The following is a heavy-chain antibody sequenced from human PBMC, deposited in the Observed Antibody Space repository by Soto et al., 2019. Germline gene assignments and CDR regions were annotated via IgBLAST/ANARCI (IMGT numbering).Heavy chain of an antibody. CDR2: IYYSGST. CDR3: ARDVTGSGSYRLGFDY. V-gene: IGHV4-59*01. Sequence: SETLSLTCTVSGGSISSYYWSWIRQPPGKGLEWIGYIYYSGSTNYNPSLKSRVTISVDTSKNQFSLKLSSVTAADTAVYYCARDVTGSGSYRLGFDYWGQGTLVTVSS. J-gene: IGHJ4*02. D-gene: IGHD3-10*01. CDR1: GGSISSYY.